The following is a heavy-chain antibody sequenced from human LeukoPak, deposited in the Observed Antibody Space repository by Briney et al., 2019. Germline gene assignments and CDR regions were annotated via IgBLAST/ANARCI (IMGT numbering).Heavy chain of an antibody. Sequence: GGSLRLSCAGSGFSFSSYGMHWVRQAPGKGLEWMAFIRSDGSNKYYADSVKGRFTISRDNAKNSLYLQMNSLRAEDTAVYYCARDQWIQLWLRGYNWFDPWGQGTLVTVSS. CDR2: IRSDGSNK. CDR1: GFSFSSYG. CDR3: ARDQWIQLWLRGYNWFDP. D-gene: IGHD5-18*01. V-gene: IGHV3-30*02. J-gene: IGHJ5*02.